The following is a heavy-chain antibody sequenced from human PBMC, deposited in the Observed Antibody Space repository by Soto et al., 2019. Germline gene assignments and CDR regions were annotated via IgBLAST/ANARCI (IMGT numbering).Heavy chain of an antibody. CDR1: GFTFSNAW. CDR2: IKSKTDGGTT. J-gene: IGHJ5*02. D-gene: IGHD2-15*01. Sequence: PGGSVRLSCAASGFTFSNAWMSWVRQAPGKGLEWVGRIKSKTDGGTTDYAAPVKGRFTISRDDSKNTLYLQMNSLKTEDTAVYYCTTDPPGWWNDLWGQGTLVTVSS. CDR3: TTDPPGWWNDL. V-gene: IGHV3-15*01.